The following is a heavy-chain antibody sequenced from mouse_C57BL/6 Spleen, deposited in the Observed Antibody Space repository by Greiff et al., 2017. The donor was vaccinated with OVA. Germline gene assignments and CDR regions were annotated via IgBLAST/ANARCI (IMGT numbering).Heavy chain of an antibody. CDR1: GFNITDYY. CDR3: AVDDYDEAWLAD. D-gene: IGHD2-4*01. CDR2: IDPEDGEP. J-gene: IGHJ3*01. V-gene: IGHV14-2*01. Sequence: VQLQQSGAELVKPGASVKLSCTASGFNITDYYMNWVKQRPEQGLEWIGRIDPEDGEPKYAQKFQGKATITADKTSNTAYLQLSSLTSEDTAVYYGAVDDYDEAWLADWGQGTLVTVSA.